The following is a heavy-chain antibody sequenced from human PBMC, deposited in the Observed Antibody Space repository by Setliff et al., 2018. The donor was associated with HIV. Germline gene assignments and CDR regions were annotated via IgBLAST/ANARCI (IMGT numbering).Heavy chain of an antibody. CDR2: VRKKVNSYTT. Sequence: LRLSCAASGFMFSDHYMDWVRQAPGKGLEWVGRVRKKVNSYTTEYAASVKGRFTISRDDSKNSLYLQMNSLKTEDTAVYYCASDLFTGDGYNIDAFEIWGQGTMVTVSS. CDR3: ASDLFTGDGYNIDAFEI. V-gene: IGHV3-72*01. CDR1: GFMFSDHY. D-gene: IGHD5-12*01. J-gene: IGHJ3*02.